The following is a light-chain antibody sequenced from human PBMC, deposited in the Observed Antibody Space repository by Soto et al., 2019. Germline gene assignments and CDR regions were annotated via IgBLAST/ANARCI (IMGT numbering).Light chain of an antibody. Sequence: QSALTQPASVSGSPGQSITISCTGTSSDVGSYNLVSWYQQHPGKAPKVMSYEVTKRPSGVSNRFSGSKSGNTASLTISGLQAEDEADYYCCSYAGSYVFGTGTKLTVL. J-gene: IGLJ1*01. CDR2: EVT. V-gene: IGLV2-23*02. CDR3: CSYAGSYV. CDR1: SSDVGSYNL.